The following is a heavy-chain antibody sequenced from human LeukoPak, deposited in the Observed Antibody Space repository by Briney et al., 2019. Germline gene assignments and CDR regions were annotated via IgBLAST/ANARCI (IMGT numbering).Heavy chain of an antibody. CDR3: ARHGGISWFDP. V-gene: IGHV4-39*01. Sequence: SETLSLTCTVSGGSISSSSYYWGWIRQPPGKGLEWIGSIYYSGSTYYNPSLKSRVTISVDTSKNQFSLKLSSVTAADTAVYYFARHGGISWFDPWGQGTLVTVSS. CDR2: IYYSGST. J-gene: IGHJ5*02. D-gene: IGHD1-14*01. CDR1: GGSISSSSYY.